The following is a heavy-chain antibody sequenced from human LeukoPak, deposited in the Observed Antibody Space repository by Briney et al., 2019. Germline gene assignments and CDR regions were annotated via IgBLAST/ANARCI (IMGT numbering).Heavy chain of an antibody. D-gene: IGHD2-2*02. V-gene: IGHV4-59*01. J-gene: IGHJ3*02. Sequence: SEALSLTCTVSGGSISSYYWSWIRQPPGKGLEWIGYIYYSGSTNYNPSLKSRVTIAVDTSQNQFSLKLSSVTAADTAVYYCARTAPEIVVVPAAIHDAFDIWGQGTMVTVSS. CDR1: GGSISSYY. CDR2: IYYSGST. CDR3: ARTAPEIVVVPAAIHDAFDI.